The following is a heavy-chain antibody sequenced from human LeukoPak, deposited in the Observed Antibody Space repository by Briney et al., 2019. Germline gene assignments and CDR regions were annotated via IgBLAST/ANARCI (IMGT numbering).Heavy chain of an antibody. CDR2: INRDGSST. Sequence: PGGSLRLSCAASGLTFSNYWMDWVRQAPGEGLVWVSRINRDGSSTDYLDSVTSRFTISRDNARNTLYLQMNTLTAEDTAVYYCARVPYVFDLWGQGTMVTVSS. CDR1: GLTFSNYW. V-gene: IGHV3-74*01. CDR3: ARVPYVFDL. J-gene: IGHJ3*01.